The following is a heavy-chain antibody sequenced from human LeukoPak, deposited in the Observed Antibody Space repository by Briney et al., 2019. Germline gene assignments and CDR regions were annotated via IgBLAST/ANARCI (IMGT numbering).Heavy chain of an antibody. CDR3: ARVEGSSSSPVYYYMDV. D-gene: IGHD6-6*01. CDR2: IYSGGST. CDR1: GFTVSSNY. Sequence: PGGSLRLSCAASGFTVSSNYMSWVRQAPGKGLEWVSVIYSGGSTYYADFVKGRFTISRDNSKNTLYLQMNSLRAEDTAVYYCARVEGSSSSPVYYYMDVWGKGTTVTVSS. V-gene: IGHV3-53*01. J-gene: IGHJ6*03.